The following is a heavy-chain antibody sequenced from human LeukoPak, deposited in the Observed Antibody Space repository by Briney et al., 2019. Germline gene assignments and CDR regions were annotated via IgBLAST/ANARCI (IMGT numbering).Heavy chain of an antibody. Sequence: SGGSLRLSSAASGFTFSSYDMNWVRQAPGKGLEWVSYISSSGSTIYYAGSVKGRFTISRDNAKNSLYLQMNSLRAEDTAVYYCASGQDYSFDYWGQGTLVTVSS. V-gene: IGHV3-48*03. J-gene: IGHJ4*02. CDR1: GFTFSSYD. CDR3: ASGQDYSFDY. D-gene: IGHD3-10*01. CDR2: ISSSGSTI.